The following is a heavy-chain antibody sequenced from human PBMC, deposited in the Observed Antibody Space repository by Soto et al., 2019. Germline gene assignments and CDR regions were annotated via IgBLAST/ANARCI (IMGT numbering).Heavy chain of an antibody. D-gene: IGHD3-10*01. Sequence: VASVKVSCKASGYTFTGYYVHWVRQAPGQGLEWMGWINPNSGATIYPQKFQGRVTMTRDTSISTAYMELNSLRFDDTAVYYCASTGNYGSGTSFRVDYWGQGTLVTVSS. CDR1: GYTFTGYY. J-gene: IGHJ4*02. CDR3: ASTGNYGSGTSFRVDY. V-gene: IGHV1-2*02. CDR2: INPNSGAT.